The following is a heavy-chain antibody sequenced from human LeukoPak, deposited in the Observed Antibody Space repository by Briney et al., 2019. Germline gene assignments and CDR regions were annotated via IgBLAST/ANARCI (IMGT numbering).Heavy chain of an antibody. V-gene: IGHV3-64*01. CDR3: ARGKARRGYSYGSPFDY. CDR1: GFTFSSYA. Sequence: GGSLRLSCAASGFTFSSYAMHWVRQAPGKGLEYVSATSSNGGSTYYANSVKGRFTISRDNSKNTLYLQMGSLRAEDMAVYYCARGKARRGYSYGSPFDYWGQGTLVTVSS. D-gene: IGHD5-18*01. CDR2: TSSNGGST. J-gene: IGHJ4*02.